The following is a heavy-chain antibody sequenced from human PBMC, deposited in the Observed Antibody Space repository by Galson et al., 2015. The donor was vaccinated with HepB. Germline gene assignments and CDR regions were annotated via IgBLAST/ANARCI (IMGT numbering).Heavy chain of an antibody. CDR3: ARAPGGNSPSRYAFDI. J-gene: IGHJ3*02. D-gene: IGHD4-23*01. CDR2: ISYDGSNK. CDR1: GFTFSSYA. V-gene: IGHV3-30-3*01. Sequence: SLRLSCAASGFTFSSYAMHWVRQAPGKGLEWVAVISYDGSNKYYADSVKGRFTISRDNSKNTLYLQMNSLRAEDTAVYYCARAPGGNSPSRYAFDIWGQGTMVTVSS.